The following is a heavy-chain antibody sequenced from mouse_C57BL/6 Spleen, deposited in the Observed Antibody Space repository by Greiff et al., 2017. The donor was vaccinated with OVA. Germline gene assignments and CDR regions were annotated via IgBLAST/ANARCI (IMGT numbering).Heavy chain of an antibody. Sequence: VQLQQPGAELVRPGSSVKLSCKASGYTFTSYWMDWVKQRPGQGLEWIGNIYPSDSETHYNQKFKDKATLTVDKSSSTAYMQLSSLTSEDSAVYYCARGLRREGYFDYWGQGTTLTVSS. CDR3: ARGLRREGYFDY. J-gene: IGHJ2*01. CDR1: GYTFTSYW. D-gene: IGHD2-4*01. CDR2: IYPSDSET. V-gene: IGHV1-61*01.